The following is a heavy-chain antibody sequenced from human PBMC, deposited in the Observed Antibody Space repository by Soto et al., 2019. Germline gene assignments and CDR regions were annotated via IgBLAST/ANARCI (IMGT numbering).Heavy chain of an antibody. CDR3: LRRLFSYRHLPFYNMDA. D-gene: IGHD3-22*01. Sequence: QPGGSLRLSCAASGFTLSGYAMDWVRQAPGKGLEYVSGISSNGVGTYYANSVQGRFTISRDNSKNTVYLQMGRLRPEDMAVYYCLRRLFSYRHLPFYNMDALRQGAPVPVPS. J-gene: IGHJ6*03. V-gene: IGHV3-64*01. CDR2: ISSNGVGT. CDR1: GFTLSGYA.